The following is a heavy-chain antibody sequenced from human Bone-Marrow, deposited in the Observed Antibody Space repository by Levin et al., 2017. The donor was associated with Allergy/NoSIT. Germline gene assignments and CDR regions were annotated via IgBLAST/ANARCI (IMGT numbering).Heavy chain of an antibody. CDR2: IIPIFGTA. D-gene: IGHD3-22*01. Sequence: KISCKASGGTFSSYAISWVRQAPGQGLEWMGGIIPIFGTANYAQKFQGRVTITADKSTSTAYMELSSLRSEDTAVYYCATYYDSSGSNWFDPWGQGTLVTVSS. J-gene: IGHJ5*02. CDR1: GGTFSSYA. V-gene: IGHV1-69*06. CDR3: ATYYDSSGSNWFDP.